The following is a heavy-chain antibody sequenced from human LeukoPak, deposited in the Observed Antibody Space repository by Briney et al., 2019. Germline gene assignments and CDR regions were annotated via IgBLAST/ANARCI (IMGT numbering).Heavy chain of an antibody. Sequence: SGPTLVHPTQTLTLTCTFSGFSLSTSGVGVAWIRQPPGKALEWLALIYWNDDKRYNPSLKSRLTITKDTSKDQVVLTMTIMDPVKTATYYCANLGSCSSVTCLPFDYWGQGTLVTVSS. D-gene: IGHD2-2*01. CDR1: GFSLSTSGVG. CDR2: IYWNDDK. CDR3: ANLGSCSSVTCLPFDY. J-gene: IGHJ4*02. V-gene: IGHV2-5*01.